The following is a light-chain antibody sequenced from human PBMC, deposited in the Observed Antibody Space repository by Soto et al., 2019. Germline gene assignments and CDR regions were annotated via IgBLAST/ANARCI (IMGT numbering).Light chain of an antibody. J-gene: IGKJ1*01. CDR2: DAS. V-gene: IGKV3-15*01. CDR1: QSVSSK. CDR3: HHYGISPPWT. Sequence: EIVMTHSPATMSVSPGERATLSGRASQSVSSKLAWYQQKPGQAPRLLIYDASTRATVIPARFSGSGSGTDFTLTISSLEPEDFAVYYCHHYGISPPWTFGEGTKVDIK.